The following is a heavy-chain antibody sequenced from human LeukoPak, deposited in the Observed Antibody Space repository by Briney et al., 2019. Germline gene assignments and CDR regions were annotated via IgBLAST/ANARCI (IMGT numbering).Heavy chain of an antibody. CDR3: ARFRYCSGGSCYSKSWFDP. J-gene: IGHJ5*02. CDR1: GFTVSSNY. CDR2: IYSGGST. D-gene: IGHD2-15*01. V-gene: IGHV3-53*01. Sequence: GGSLRLSCAASGFTVSSNYMSWVRQAPGKGLEWVSVIYSGGSTYYADSVKGRFTISRDNSKNTLYLQMNSLRAEDTAVYYCARFRYCSGGSCYSKSWFDPWGQGTLVTVSS.